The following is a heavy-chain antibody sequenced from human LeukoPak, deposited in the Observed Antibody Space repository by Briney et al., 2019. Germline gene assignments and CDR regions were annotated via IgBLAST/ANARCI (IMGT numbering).Heavy chain of an antibody. D-gene: IGHD3-22*01. V-gene: IGHV3-9*01. J-gene: IGHJ4*02. Sequence: GGSLRLSCAASGFTFDDYAMHWVRQAPGKGLEWVSGISWNSGSIGYADSVKGRFTISRDNAKNSLYLQMNSLRAEDTALYYCAKGSPYYYDSYFDYWGQGTLVTVSS. CDR1: GFTFDDYA. CDR2: ISWNSGSI. CDR3: AKGSPYYYDSYFDY.